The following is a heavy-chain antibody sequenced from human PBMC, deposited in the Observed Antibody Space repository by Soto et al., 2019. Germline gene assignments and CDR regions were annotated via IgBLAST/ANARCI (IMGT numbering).Heavy chain of an antibody. D-gene: IGHD2-15*01. Sequence: QLQLQESGSGLVKPSQTLSLTCAVSGGSISSGGYSWSWIRQPPGKGLEWIGYIYHSGSTYYNPSLKSRVTISVDRSKNQFSLKLRSVTAADTAVYYCARRYCSGGSCYPDYWGQGTLVTVSS. CDR3: ARRYCSGGSCYPDY. J-gene: IGHJ4*02. CDR1: GGSISSGGYS. V-gene: IGHV4-30-2*01. CDR2: IYHSGST.